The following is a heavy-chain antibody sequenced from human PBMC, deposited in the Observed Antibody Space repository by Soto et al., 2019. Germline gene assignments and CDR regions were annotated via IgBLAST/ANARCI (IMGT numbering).Heavy chain of an antibody. D-gene: IGHD3-10*01. CDR3: AREEGSGKLYYGMDV. CDR1: GGSISSGGYY. V-gene: IGHV4-31*03. Sequence: SETLSLTCTVSGGSISSGGYYWSWIRQHPGKGLEWIGYIYYSGSTYYNPSLKSRVTISVDTSKNQFSLKLSSVTAADTAVYYCAREEGSGKLYYGMDVWGQGTTVTVSS. CDR2: IYYSGST. J-gene: IGHJ6*02.